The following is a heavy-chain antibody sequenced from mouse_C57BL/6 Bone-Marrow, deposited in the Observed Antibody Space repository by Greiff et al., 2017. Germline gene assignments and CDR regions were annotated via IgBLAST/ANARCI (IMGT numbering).Heavy chain of an antibody. Sequence: VQLQQPGAELVRPGSSVKLSCKASGYTFTSYWLDWVKQRPGQGLEWIGNIDPSDGETNYNQKFKDKATLTVDKSSSTAYIQLSSLTSEDSAVYYCARNYYGSSYVPMDYWGQGTSVTVSS. CDR1: GYTFTSYW. CDR3: ARNYYGSSYVPMDY. V-gene: IGHV1-61*01. J-gene: IGHJ4*01. CDR2: IDPSDGET. D-gene: IGHD1-1*01.